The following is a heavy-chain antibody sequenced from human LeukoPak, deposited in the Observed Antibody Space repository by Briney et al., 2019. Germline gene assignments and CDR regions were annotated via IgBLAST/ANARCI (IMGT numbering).Heavy chain of an antibody. CDR3: ARDSSGWSEYYYYGMDV. Sequence: PGGSLRLSCAASGFTFSSYSMNWVRQAPGKGVEGVSSISSSRSYIYYADSVKGRFTISRDNAKNSLYLQMNSLSAEDTAVYYCARDSSGWSEYYYYGMDVWGKGTTVTVSS. CDR2: ISSSRSYI. V-gene: IGHV3-21*01. CDR1: GFTFSSYS. J-gene: IGHJ6*04. D-gene: IGHD6-19*01.